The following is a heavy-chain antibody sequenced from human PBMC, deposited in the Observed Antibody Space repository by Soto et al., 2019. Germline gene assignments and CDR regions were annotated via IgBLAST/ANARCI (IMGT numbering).Heavy chain of an antibody. CDR3: ATDKNPYKYESSGFDQ. D-gene: IGHD3-22*01. Sequence: GGSLRLSCGASGFTFSNAWMSWVRQAPGKGLEWVGRIKSKTDGGTTDYAAPVKGRFTISRDDSQNTLFLQMNSLKTEDTAVYYCATDKNPYKYESSGFDQWGQGTLVTVSS. CDR1: GFTFSNAW. J-gene: IGHJ4*02. CDR2: IKSKTDGGTT. V-gene: IGHV3-15*01.